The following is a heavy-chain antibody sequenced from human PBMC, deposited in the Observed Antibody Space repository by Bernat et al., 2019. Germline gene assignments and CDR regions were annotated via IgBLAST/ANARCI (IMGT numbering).Heavy chain of an antibody. D-gene: IGHD3-10*01. V-gene: IGHV4-34*01. CDR1: GGSFSGYY. Sequence: QVQLQQWGAGLLKPSETLSLTCAVYGGSFSGYYWSWIRQPPGKGLEWIGEINHSGSTNYNPSLKSRVTISVDTSKNHFSLKLISVTAADTAVYYCAREGAGFGEFDDAFDIWGQGIMVTVSS. CDR2: INHSGST. CDR3: AREGAGFGEFDDAFDI. J-gene: IGHJ3*02.